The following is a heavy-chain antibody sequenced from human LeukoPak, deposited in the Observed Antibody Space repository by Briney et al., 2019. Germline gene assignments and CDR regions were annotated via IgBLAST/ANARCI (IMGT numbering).Heavy chain of an antibody. CDR3: ARDYCSGDNCYGYFDY. Sequence: GGSLRLSCAASGFTVSSHYMNWVRQAPGKGLEWVSIIYSGDSTYYADSVKGRFTISSDNSKNTLYLQMNSLRAEDTAVYYCARDYCSGDNCYGYFDYWGQGTLVTVSS. V-gene: IGHV3-53*01. CDR2: IYSGDST. CDR1: GFTVSSHY. D-gene: IGHD2-15*01. J-gene: IGHJ4*02.